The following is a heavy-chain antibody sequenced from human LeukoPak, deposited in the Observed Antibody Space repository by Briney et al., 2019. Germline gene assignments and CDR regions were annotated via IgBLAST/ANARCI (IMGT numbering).Heavy chain of an antibody. Sequence: SQTLSLTCAVYGGSLNGYYWSWIRQPPGKGLEWIGEGNQSGGTKYNPSLKSRVTMSVDTSKNQFSLKLSSVTAADTAVYYCARVIPFYDILTGSQENAFDIWGQGTMVTVSS. CDR1: GGSLNGYY. CDR3: ARVIPFYDILTGSQENAFDI. V-gene: IGHV4-34*01. D-gene: IGHD3-9*01. CDR2: GNQSGGT. J-gene: IGHJ3*02.